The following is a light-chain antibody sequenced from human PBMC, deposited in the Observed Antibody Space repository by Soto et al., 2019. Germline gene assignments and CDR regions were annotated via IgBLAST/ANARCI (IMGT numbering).Light chain of an antibody. CDR1: KLGEKY. V-gene: IGLV3-1*01. CDR2: QDS. J-gene: IGLJ2*01. CDR3: QAWDTNTVV. Sequence: SYELTQPPSVSVSPGQTASITCSGDKLGEKYACWYQQKPGQPPVLVIYQDSKRPSGIPERFSGSNSGNTATLTISGTQAMDEADYYCQAWDTNTVVFGGGTKVTVL.